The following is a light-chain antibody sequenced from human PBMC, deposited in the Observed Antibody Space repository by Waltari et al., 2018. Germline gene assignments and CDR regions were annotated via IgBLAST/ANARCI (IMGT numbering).Light chain of an antibody. J-gene: IGKJ2*01. CDR3: QQYHKWPPFT. CDR2: DVS. CDR1: QSVTDK. V-gene: IGKV3-15*01. Sequence: ETVMTQSPATLAVSPGESVTLSCRASQSVTDKIAWYQQKPGQAPSLLMYDVSTRASSIPARFSGSGSGTEFTLTISSLQSEDFAIYYCQQYHKWPPFTFGQGTKVE.